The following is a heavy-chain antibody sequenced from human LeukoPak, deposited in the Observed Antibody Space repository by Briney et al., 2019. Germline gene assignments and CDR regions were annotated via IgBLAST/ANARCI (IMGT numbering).Heavy chain of an antibody. V-gene: IGHV3-33*01. CDR3: ARDRYSSGWADAFDI. J-gene: IGHJ3*02. D-gene: IGHD6-19*01. CDR2: IWYDGSNK. CDR1: GFAFSSHG. Sequence: GRSLRLSCEASGFAFSSHGMHWVRQAPGKGLEWVAVIWYDGSNKYYADSVRGRFTISRDNSENILYLRMNSLRAEDTAVYYCARDRYSSGWADAFDIWGQGTMVTVSS.